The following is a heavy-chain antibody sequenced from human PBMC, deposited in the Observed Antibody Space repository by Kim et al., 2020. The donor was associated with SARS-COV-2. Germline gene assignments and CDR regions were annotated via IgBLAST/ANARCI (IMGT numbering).Heavy chain of an antibody. Sequence: STYYNPSLKSRVTISVDTSKNQFSLKLSSVTAADTAVYYCARDRWHYFDYWGQGTLVTVSS. J-gene: IGHJ4*02. D-gene: IGHD2-15*01. CDR2: ST. V-gene: IGHV4-31*02. CDR3: ARDRWHYFDY.